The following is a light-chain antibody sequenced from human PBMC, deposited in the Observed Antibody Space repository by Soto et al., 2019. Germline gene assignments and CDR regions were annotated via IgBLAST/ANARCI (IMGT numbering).Light chain of an antibody. V-gene: IGKV3-20*01. Sequence: EVVLTQSPDTLSLSVGERASLSCRASQSISSNFLAWYQQKPGQAPRILIYSASTRATGVPDRFSGSGSGTHFTLTITRLEPEDFAIYICQNYNLSFGPGTKVEIK. CDR3: QNYNLS. CDR2: SAS. J-gene: IGKJ3*01. CDR1: QSISSNF.